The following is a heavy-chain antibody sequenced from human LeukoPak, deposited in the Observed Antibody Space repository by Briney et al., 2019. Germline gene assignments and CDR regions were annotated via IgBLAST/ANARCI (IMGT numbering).Heavy chain of an antibody. CDR1: GFTFRSYS. Sequence: GGSLRLSCAASGFTFRSYSMHWVRQAPGKGLEWVSYISSTSSTIYYADSVKGRFTISGDNAKNSLYLQMNSLRDEDTAVYYCARAAPYYYDSSGYSAFDSWGQGTMVTVSA. CDR3: ARAAPYYYDSSGYSAFDS. V-gene: IGHV3-48*02. D-gene: IGHD3-22*01. CDR2: ISSTSSTI. J-gene: IGHJ3*02.